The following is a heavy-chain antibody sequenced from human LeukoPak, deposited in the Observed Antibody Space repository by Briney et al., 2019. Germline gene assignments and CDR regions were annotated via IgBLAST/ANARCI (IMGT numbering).Heavy chain of an antibody. CDR3: ARETSQKGAHYMDV. J-gene: IGHJ6*03. CDR2: IYYSGST. CDR1: GGSLTSSSYY. V-gene: IGHV4-39*07. D-gene: IGHD3-16*01. Sequence: PSETLSLTCTVSGGSLTSSSYYWGWIRQPPGKGLEWIGSIYYSGSTNYNPSLKSRVTISVDTSKNQFSLKLSSVTAADTAVYYCARETSQKGAHYMDVWGKGTTVTISS.